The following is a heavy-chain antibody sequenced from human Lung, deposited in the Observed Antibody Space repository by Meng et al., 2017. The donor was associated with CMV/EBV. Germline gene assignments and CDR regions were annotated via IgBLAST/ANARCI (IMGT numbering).Heavy chain of an antibody. Sequence: LXCTVSGGSISSYYWSWIRQPPGKGLEWIGYIYYSGSTNYNPSLKSRVTISVDTSKNQFSLKLSSVTAADTAVYYCASYRSGTPGRFDPWRQGTLVTVSS. V-gene: IGHV4-59*01. CDR1: GGSISSYY. CDR2: IYYSGST. CDR3: ASYRSGTPGRFDP. D-gene: IGHD1-1*01. J-gene: IGHJ5*02.